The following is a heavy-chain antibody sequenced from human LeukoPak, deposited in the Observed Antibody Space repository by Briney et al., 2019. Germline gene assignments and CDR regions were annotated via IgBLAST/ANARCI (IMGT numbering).Heavy chain of an antibody. CDR3: ARDGVGTPSFDY. CDR1: GFTLSSYG. D-gene: IGHD1-26*01. Sequence: GGSLRLSCAASGFTLSSYGMHWVRQAPGKGLEWVAVIWYDGSNKYYADSVKGRFTISRDNSKNTLYLQMNSLRAEDTAVYYCARDGVGTPSFDYWGQGTLVTVSS. CDR2: IWYDGSNK. J-gene: IGHJ4*02. V-gene: IGHV3-30*19.